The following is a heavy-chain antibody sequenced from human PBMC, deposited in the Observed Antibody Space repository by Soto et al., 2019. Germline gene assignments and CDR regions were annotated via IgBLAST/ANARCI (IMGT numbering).Heavy chain of an antibody. CDR1: GGSISSGFYS. D-gene: IGHD3-10*01. CDR2: IYHSGST. CDR3: AKGGSGSYSNAFDI. V-gene: IGHV4-30-2*03. Sequence: PSETLSLTCAVSGGSISSGFYSWSWIRQPPGKGLEWIGYIYHSGSTYYDPSLKSRVTISVDTSKNQFSLKLSSVTAADTAVYYCAKGGSGSYSNAFDIWGQGTMVTVSS. J-gene: IGHJ3*02.